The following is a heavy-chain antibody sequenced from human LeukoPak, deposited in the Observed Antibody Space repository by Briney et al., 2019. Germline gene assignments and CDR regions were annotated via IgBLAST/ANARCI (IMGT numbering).Heavy chain of an antibody. Sequence: PSETLSLTCAVYGGSFSGYYWSWIRQPPGEGLEWIGEINHSGSTNYNPSLKSRVTISVDTSKNQFSLKLSSVTAADTAVYYCASRSGSYTPNDYWGQGTLVTVSS. V-gene: IGHV4-34*01. J-gene: IGHJ4*02. CDR2: INHSGST. CDR1: GGSFSGYY. D-gene: IGHD1-26*01. CDR3: ASRSGSYTPNDY.